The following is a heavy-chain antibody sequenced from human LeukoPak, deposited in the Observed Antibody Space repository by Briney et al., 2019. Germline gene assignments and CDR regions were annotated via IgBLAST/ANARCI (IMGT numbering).Heavy chain of an antibody. CDR1: GFTFSSYS. CDR2: ISSSSSYI. Sequence: GGSLRLSCAASGFTFSSYSMNWVRQAPGKGLEWVSSISSSSSYIYYAGSVKGRFTISRDNAKNSLYLQMNSLRAEDTAVYYCARPYSYGPGDAFDIWGQGTMVTVSS. J-gene: IGHJ3*02. D-gene: IGHD5-18*01. CDR3: ARPYSYGPGDAFDI. V-gene: IGHV3-21*01.